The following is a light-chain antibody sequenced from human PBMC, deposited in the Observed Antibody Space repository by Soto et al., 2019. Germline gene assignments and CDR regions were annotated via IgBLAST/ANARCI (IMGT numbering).Light chain of an antibody. Sequence: QSVLTQPRSVSGSPGQSVTISCTGTSSAVGGYNYVSWYQQHPGKAPKLMIYDVSKRPSGVPDRFSGSKSGNTASLTISGLEADDEADYSCCSYAGSYGVVFGGGTKLTVL. J-gene: IGLJ2*01. CDR3: CSYAGSYGVV. V-gene: IGLV2-11*01. CDR2: DVS. CDR1: SSAVGGYNY.